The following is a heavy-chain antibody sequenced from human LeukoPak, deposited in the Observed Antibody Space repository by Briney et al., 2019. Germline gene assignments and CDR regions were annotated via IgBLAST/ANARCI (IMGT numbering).Heavy chain of an antibody. CDR1: GFTFSSYG. V-gene: IGHV3-33*06. CDR2: IWYDGSNK. CDR3: AKDQGIVGSSFDY. J-gene: IGHJ4*02. D-gene: IGHD6-13*01. Sequence: GGSLRLSCAASGFTFSSYGMHWVRQAPGKGLEWVAVIWYDGSNKYYADSVKGRFTISRDNSKNTLYLQMNSLRAEDTAVYYCAKDQGIVGSSFDYWGQGTLVTVSS.